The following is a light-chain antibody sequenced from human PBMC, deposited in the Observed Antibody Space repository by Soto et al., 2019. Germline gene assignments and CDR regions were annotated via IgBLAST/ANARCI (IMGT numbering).Light chain of an antibody. J-gene: IGKJ4*02. Sequence: EIVLTQSPGTLSLSPGERATLSCRASQSVSSSYLAWYQQKPGQAPRLLIYGASSRATGIPDRFSGSGSGTDVTHTISSREAEDCAVYYCQQYGSSPRVTFGGGTKVEIK. CDR2: GAS. CDR1: QSVSSSY. V-gene: IGKV3-20*01. CDR3: QQYGSSPRVT.